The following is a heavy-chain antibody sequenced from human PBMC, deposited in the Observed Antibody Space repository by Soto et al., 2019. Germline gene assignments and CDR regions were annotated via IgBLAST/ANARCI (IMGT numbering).Heavy chain of an antibody. CDR1: GFYITNYW. V-gene: IGHV3-7*01. CDR2: IKEDGSLK. D-gene: IGHD2-2*02. J-gene: IGHJ4*02. CDR3: VRDSYTAHWHTAGEDY. Sequence: DVQLVESGGGLVQPGGSLRLSCAASGFYITNYWMTWVRQAPGKGPEWVANIKEDGSLKFYVDSVRGRFTISRDNAKNSVYLEMSRPAAEDTAVYYCVRDSYTAHWHTAGEDYWGQGTLVTVSS.